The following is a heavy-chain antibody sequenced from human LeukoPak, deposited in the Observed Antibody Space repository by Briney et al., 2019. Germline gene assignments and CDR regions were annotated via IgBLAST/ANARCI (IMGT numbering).Heavy chain of an antibody. CDR3: ASQILGVTVAGANSFEF. CDR1: GFTFSTVW. D-gene: IGHD6-19*01. J-gene: IGHJ3*01. CDR2: IKQDESEK. Sequence: SGGSLRLPCAASGFTFSTVWMTWVRQAPGKGLEWVANIKQDESEKFYMDSVKGRFTISRDNAKNSLYLQMNSLRAEDTAVYYCASQILGVTVAGANSFEFWGQGTMVTVSS. V-gene: IGHV3-7*01.